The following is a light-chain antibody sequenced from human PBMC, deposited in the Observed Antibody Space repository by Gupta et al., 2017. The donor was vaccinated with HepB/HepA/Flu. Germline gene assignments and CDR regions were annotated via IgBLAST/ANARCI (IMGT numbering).Light chain of an antibody. V-gene: IGLV10-54*04. CDR2: RNN. Sequence: QAGLTQPPSVSKDLRQTATLTCTGNSNNVGNQGAAWLQQHQGHPPKLLSYRNNNRPSGISERFSASRSGTTASLTIIGLQAEDEADYYCSTWDSSLSAVVFGGGTKLTVL. CDR1: SNNVGNQG. CDR3: STWDSSLSAVV. J-gene: IGLJ2*01.